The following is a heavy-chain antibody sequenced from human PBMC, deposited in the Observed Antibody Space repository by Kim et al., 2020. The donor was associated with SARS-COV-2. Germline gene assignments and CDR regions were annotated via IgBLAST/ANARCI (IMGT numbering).Heavy chain of an antibody. V-gene: IGHV3-9*01. Sequence: GGSLRLSCAASGFTFDDYAMHWVRQAPGKGLEWVSGISWNSGSIGYADSVKGRFTISRDNAKNSLYLQMNSLRAEDTALYYCAKGLAVTSPIDYWGQGTLVTVSS. D-gene: IGHD4-17*01. J-gene: IGHJ4*02. CDR2: ISWNSGSI. CDR3: AKGLAVTSPIDY. CDR1: GFTFDDYA.